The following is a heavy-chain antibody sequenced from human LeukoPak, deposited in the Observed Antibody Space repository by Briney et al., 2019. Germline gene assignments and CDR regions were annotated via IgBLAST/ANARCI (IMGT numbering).Heavy chain of an antibody. V-gene: IGHV1-18*01. CDR2: ISAYNGNT. CDR1: GYTFTSQG. Sequence: ASVKVSCKASGYTFTSQGISWVRQAPGQGLEWLGWISAYNGNTNYAKKVQGRVTMTTDTSTSTAYMELRSLRSDDTAVYYCARDPRITFGGVIASGIFDYWGQGTLVTVSS. D-gene: IGHD3-16*02. CDR3: ARDPRITFGGVIASGIFDY. J-gene: IGHJ4*02.